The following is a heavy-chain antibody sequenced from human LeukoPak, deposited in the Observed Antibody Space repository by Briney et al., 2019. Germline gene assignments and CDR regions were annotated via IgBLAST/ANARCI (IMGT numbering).Heavy chain of an antibody. D-gene: IGHD3-10*01. CDR3: VRGRGSYGWFDP. J-gene: IGHJ5*02. CDR1: GFTSSSYW. V-gene: IGHV3-74*01. CDR2: ISGDGTAR. Sequence: GGSLRLSCSASGFTSSSYWLHWVRPVPGKGLVWVSRISGDGTARNYADSVKGRFTISRDDAKNTVDLQMNSLRGEDTAVYYCVRGRGSYGWFDPWGQGTLVTVSS.